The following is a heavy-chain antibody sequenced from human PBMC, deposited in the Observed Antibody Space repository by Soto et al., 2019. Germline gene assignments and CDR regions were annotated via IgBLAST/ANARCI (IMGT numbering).Heavy chain of an antibody. CDR3: ARSQTTVTSYDY. Sequence: SETMSLSYAVEGGYFGGYYWSWIRQTPGKGLEWIGYIYHSGSTYYNPSLKSRVTISVDRSKNQFSLKLSSVTAADTAVYYCARSQTTVTSYDYWGQGTLVTVSS. CDR1: GGYFGGYY. CDR2: IYHSGST. V-gene: IGHV4-34*01. J-gene: IGHJ4*02. D-gene: IGHD4-17*01.